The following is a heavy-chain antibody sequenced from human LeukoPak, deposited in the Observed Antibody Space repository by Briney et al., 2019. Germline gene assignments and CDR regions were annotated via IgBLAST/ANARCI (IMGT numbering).Heavy chain of an antibody. CDR1: GFTFSSHW. J-gene: IGHJ4*02. V-gene: IGHV3-74*01. CDR3: ATQRGGNPAY. CDR2: ITNDGSST. Sequence: GGSLRLSCAASGFTFSSHWMHWVRHAPGKGLVWVSRITNDGSSTTYADSVKGRFTISRDNAKNMLYLQVNSLRAEDTAVYYCATQRGGNPAYWGQGTLVTVSS. D-gene: IGHD1-14*01.